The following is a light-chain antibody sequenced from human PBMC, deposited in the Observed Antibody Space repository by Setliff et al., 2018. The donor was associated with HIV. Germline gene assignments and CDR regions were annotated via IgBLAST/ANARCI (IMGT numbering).Light chain of an antibody. CDR1: SSDVCGYDF. CDR3: ASYRSPATYV. Sequence: QSALTQPASVSGSPGQSITISCIGTSSDVCGYDFVSWYQQRPGKAPKLIIFDVSERPSGVSHRFSASKSGNTASLTISGLQTEDEANYFCASYRSPATYVFGIGTKVTVL. J-gene: IGLJ1*01. V-gene: IGLV2-14*03. CDR2: DVS.